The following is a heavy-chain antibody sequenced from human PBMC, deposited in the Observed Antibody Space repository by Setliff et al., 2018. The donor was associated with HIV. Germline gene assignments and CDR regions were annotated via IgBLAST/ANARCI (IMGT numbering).Heavy chain of an antibody. CDR2: IHPRDSAT. V-gene: IGHV5-51*01. CDR1: GYIFTTYW. D-gene: IGHD6-19*01. J-gene: IGHJ4*02. CDR3: ARRVAVAGTSYLDY. Sequence: PGESLKISCKGSGYIFTTYWIGWVRQMPGKGLEWMGIIHPRDSATRYSPSFQGQVTISVDQSNSTVYLRWSSLKASDTAIYYCARRVAVAGTSYLDYWGQGALVTVSS.